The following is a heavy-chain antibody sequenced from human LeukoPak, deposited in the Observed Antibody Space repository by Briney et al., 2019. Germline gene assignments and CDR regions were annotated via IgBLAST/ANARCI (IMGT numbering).Heavy chain of an antibody. J-gene: IGHJ4*02. CDR2: IRYDGSDK. V-gene: IGHV3-30*02. CDR3: SGSYSY. Sequence: GGSLRLSCAASGFTFGNYGMHWVRQAPGKGLEWVAFIRYDGSDKYYADSVKGRFTIYRDNSKNTLYLQMNSLRPEDTAVYFCSGSYSYWGQGTLVTVSS. CDR1: GFTFGNYG. D-gene: IGHD1-26*01.